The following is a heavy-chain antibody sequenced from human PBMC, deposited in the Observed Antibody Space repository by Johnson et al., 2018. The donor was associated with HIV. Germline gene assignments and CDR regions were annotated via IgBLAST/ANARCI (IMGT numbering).Heavy chain of an antibody. CDR1: GFTLSSHW. D-gene: IGHD5-24*01. Sequence: VQLVESGGGLVQPGGSMRLSYVASGFTLSSHWMSWVRQAPGKGLEWVANIKQDGSEKYYVDSVKGRFTISRDDTKNSLYLQMKSLKTEDTAVYYCTTDRRDGYNGDAFDIWGRGTMVTVSS. V-gene: IGHV3-7*03. CDR2: IKQDGSEK. J-gene: IGHJ3*02. CDR3: TTDRRDGYNGDAFDI.